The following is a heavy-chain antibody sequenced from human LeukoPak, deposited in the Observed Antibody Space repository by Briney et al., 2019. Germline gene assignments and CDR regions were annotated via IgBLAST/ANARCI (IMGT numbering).Heavy chain of an antibody. J-gene: IGHJ4*02. CDR2: ISWNSGSI. V-gene: IGHV3-9*01. CDR1: GFTFDDYA. D-gene: IGHD1-26*01. Sequence: GGSLRLSCAASGFTFDDYAMHSVRQAPGKGLEWVSGISWNSGSIGYADSVKGRFTISRDNAKNSLYLQMNSLRAEDTALYYCAKEGLVGALDYWGQGTLVTVSS. CDR3: AKEGLVGALDY.